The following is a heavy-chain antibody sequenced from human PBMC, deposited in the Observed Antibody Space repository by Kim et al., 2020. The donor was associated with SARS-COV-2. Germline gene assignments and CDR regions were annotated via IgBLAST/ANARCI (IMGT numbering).Heavy chain of an antibody. CDR2: IGDDGDKK. Sequence: GGSLRLSCAASGFTFSSYGMHWVRQAPGKGLEWVAVIGDDGDKKYYADSVKGRFTISRDNSKSTLYLQMNSLRAEDTAVYYCAKEYKFGMWLLDYWGQG. CDR1: GFTFSSYG. V-gene: IGHV3-30*18. D-gene: IGHD3-16*01. J-gene: IGHJ4*02. CDR3: AKEYKFGMWLLDY.